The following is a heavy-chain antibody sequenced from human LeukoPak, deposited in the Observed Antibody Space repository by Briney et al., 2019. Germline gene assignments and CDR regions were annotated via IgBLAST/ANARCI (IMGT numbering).Heavy chain of an antibody. D-gene: IGHD3-22*01. V-gene: IGHV1-18*01. CDR1: GYTFTSYG. Sequence: ASVKVSCKASGYTFTSYGISWVRQAPGQGLEWMGWISAYNGNTNYAQKLQGRVTMTTDTSTSTAYMELSSLRSEDTAVYYCARLSHPGAQYYYDSSGYSQNFDYWGQGTLVTVSS. J-gene: IGHJ4*02. CDR2: ISAYNGNT. CDR3: ARLSHPGAQYYYDSSGYSQNFDY.